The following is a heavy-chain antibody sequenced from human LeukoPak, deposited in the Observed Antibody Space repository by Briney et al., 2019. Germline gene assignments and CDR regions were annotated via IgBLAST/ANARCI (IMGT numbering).Heavy chain of an antibody. CDR3: AREVRVRGVIIPNYYGMDV. D-gene: IGHD3-10*01. Sequence: SQTLSLTCTVSGGSINSGGYYWSWIRQHPGKGLEWIGYIYYSGSTYYNPSLKSRVTISVDTSKNQFSLKLSSVTAADTAVYYCAREVRVRGVIIPNYYGMDVWGQGTTVTVSS. J-gene: IGHJ6*02. CDR2: IYYSGST. CDR1: GGSINSGGYY. V-gene: IGHV4-31*03.